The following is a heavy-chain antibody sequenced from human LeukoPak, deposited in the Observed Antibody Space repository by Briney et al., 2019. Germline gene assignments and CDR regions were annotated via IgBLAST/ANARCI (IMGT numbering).Heavy chain of an antibody. CDR2: ISNSGGST. CDR3: AKDGYVSWAYQLSHFDY. J-gene: IGHJ4*02. D-gene: IGHD2-2*03. V-gene: IGHV3-23*01. Sequence: GGSLRLSCAASAFTFRSYTMSWVRQAPGKGLVWVSAISNSGGSTYYADSVKGRFTISRDNSKNTLYLQMNSLRAEDTAVYYCAKDGYVSWAYQLSHFDYWGQGTLVTVSS. CDR1: AFTFRSYT.